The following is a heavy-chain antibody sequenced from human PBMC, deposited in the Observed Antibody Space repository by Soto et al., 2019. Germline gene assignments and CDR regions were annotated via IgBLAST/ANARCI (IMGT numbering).Heavy chain of an antibody. CDR1: GFTFSSYG. D-gene: IGHD3-3*01. V-gene: IGHV3-30*18. CDR3: AKDKHYDFWSGYAA. J-gene: IGHJ5*02. Sequence: PGGSLRLSCAASGFTFSSYGVHWVRQAPGKGLEWVAVISYDGSNKYYADSVKGRFTISRDNSKNTLYLQMNSLRAEDTAVYYCAKDKHYDFWSGYAAWGQGTLVTVSS. CDR2: ISYDGSNK.